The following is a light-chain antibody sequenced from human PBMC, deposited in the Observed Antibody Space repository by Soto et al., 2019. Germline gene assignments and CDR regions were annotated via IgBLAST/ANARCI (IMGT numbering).Light chain of an antibody. V-gene: IGKV3-20*01. CDR1: HSVSSTY. Sequence: EIVLTQSPGTLSSPPGEGATLSCRASHSVSSTYLAWYQQKPGQAPRLLIYGASSRATGIPDRFSGSGSGTDFTLTISRLEPEDFAVYYCQQYGSSPPYTFGQGTKLEIK. J-gene: IGKJ2*01. CDR2: GAS. CDR3: QQYGSSPPYT.